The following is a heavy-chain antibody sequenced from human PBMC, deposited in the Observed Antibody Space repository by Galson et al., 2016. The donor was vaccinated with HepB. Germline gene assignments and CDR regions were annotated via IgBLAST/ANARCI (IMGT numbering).Heavy chain of an antibody. J-gene: IGHJ4*02. CDR2: ISYDGNKK. Sequence: SLRLSCAASGFSNYGMHWVRQAPGKGLEWVAVISYDGNKKFYAASVKGRFTISRDNSKNTLYLQMNSLRVEDTAIYYCAKAEMTTVTRFEHWGQGTLVTVSP. CDR3: AKAEMTTVTRFEH. V-gene: IGHV3-30*18. CDR1: GFSNYG. D-gene: IGHD4-17*01.